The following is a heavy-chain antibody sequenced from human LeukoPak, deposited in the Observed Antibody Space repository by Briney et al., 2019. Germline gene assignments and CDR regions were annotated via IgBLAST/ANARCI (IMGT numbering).Heavy chain of an antibody. D-gene: IGHD3-16*02. Sequence: GGSLRLSCAASGFTFSSYAMSWVRQAPGKGLEWVSSISSSSSYIYYADSVKGRFTISRHNAKNSLYLQMNSLRAEDTAVYYCARGGFVDDYVWGSYRFWDYYYYMDVWGKGTTVTVSS. V-gene: IGHV3-21*01. J-gene: IGHJ6*03. CDR3: ARGGFVDDYVWGSYRFWDYYYYMDV. CDR2: ISSSSSYI. CDR1: GFTFSSYA.